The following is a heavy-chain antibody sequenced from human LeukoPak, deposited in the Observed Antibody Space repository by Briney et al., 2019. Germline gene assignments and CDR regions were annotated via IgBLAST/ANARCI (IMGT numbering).Heavy chain of an antibody. D-gene: IGHD3-16*02. CDR2: THSGGST. J-gene: IGHJ4*02. V-gene: IGHV3-53*01. CDR1: GFTVSSDY. CDR3: ARASWHVIPGAPWSSAANCYYFDH. Sequence: GGSLRLSCAASGFTVSSDYMTWVRQAPGKGLEWVSVTHSGGSTSYADSVKGRFTISRDNSKNTLYLQMNSLRAEDTAVYYCARASWHVIPGAPWSSAANCYYFDHWAQGTLVTVSS.